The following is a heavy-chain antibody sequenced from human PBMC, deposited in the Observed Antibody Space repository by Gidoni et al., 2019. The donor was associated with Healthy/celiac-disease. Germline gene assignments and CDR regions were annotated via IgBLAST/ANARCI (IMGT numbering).Heavy chain of an antibody. CDR2: IIPIFGTA. V-gene: IGHV1-69*01. Sequence: GTFSSYAISWVRQAPGQGLEWMGGIIPIFGTANYAQKFQGRVTITADESTSTAYMELSSLRSEDTAVYYCASDSSGYYTGDYWGQGTLVTVSS. J-gene: IGHJ4*02. CDR3: ASDSSGYYTGDY. D-gene: IGHD3-22*01. CDR1: GTFSSYA.